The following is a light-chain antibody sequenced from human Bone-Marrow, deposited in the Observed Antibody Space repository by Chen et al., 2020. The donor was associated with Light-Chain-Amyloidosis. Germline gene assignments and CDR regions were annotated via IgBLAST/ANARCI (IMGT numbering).Light chain of an antibody. CDR3: QQTFITPWT. J-gene: IGKJ1*01. Sequence: IQMTQSPSSLSASVGDRVTITCRASQSISSYLNWYRQEPGKAPKLLIWAASSLHSGVPSRFRGSGSGTDFALSITILQPEDFATYYCQQTFITPWTFGQGTRVEI. CDR1: QSISSY. CDR2: AAS. V-gene: IGKV1-39*01.